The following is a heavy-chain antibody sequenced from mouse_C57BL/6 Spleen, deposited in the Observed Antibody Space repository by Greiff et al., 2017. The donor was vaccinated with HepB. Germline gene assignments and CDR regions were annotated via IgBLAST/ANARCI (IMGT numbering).Heavy chain of an antibody. CDR3: ARHRTDYFDY. D-gene: IGHD4-1*01. Sequence: EVKLVESGGDLVKPGGSLKLSCAASGFTFSSYGMSWVRQTPDKRLEWVATISSGGSYTYYPDSVKGRFTISSDNAKNTLYLQMSSLKSEDTAMYYCARHRTDYFDYWGQGTTLTVSS. V-gene: IGHV5-6*01. CDR1: GFTFSSYG. J-gene: IGHJ2*01. CDR2: ISSGGSYT.